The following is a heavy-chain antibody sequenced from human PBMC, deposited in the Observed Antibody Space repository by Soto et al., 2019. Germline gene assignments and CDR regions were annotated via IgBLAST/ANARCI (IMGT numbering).Heavy chain of an antibody. J-gene: IGHJ5*02. CDR3: ARGWSVSSGWDFDP. CDR2: IIPILGIA. V-gene: IGHV1-69*02. CDR1: GGTFSSYT. Sequence: QVQLVQSGAEVKKPGSSVKVSCKASGGTFSSYTISWVRQAPGQGLEWMGRIIPILGIANYAQKFQGRVTITADKSTSTAYMGLSSLRSEDTAVYYCARGWSVSSGWDFDPWGQGTLVTVSS. D-gene: IGHD6-19*01.